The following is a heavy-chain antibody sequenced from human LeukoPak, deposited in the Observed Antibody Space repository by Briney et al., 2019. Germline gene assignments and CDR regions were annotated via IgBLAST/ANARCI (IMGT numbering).Heavy chain of an antibody. V-gene: IGHV4-59*01. Sequence: SETLSLTCTVSGASITNYYWSWIRQPPGKGLEWIGYIYYSGSTNYNPSLKSRVTISVDTSKNQFSLKLSSVTAADTAVYYCARDSGYEGYYWGQGTLVTVSS. D-gene: IGHD5-12*01. CDR2: IYYSGST. CDR1: GASITNYY. CDR3: ARDSGYEGYY. J-gene: IGHJ4*02.